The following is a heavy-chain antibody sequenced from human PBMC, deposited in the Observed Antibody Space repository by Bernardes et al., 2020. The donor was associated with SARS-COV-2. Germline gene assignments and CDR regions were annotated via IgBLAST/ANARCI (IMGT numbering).Heavy chain of an antibody. V-gene: IGHV3-23*01. CDR2: IFGSGSGA. J-gene: IGHJ4*02. CDR1: GFTFSSYA. D-gene: IGHD3-16*01. Sequence: GGSLRLSCAASGFTFSSYAMNWVRQAPGKGLEWVSGIFGSGSGAYYADSVKGRFTVSRDNSKKTLYLQMNSLRAEDTAIYYCAKDKGRFEEPVVVWYFDSWGQGTLVTVSS. CDR3: AKDKGRFEEPVVVWYFDS.